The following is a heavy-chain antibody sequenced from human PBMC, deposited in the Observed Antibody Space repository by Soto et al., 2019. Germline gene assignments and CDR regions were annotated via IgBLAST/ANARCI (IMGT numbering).Heavy chain of an antibody. CDR3: ARGGSEYPIDY. V-gene: IGHV4-59*01. CDR2: IYYSGST. CDR1: GGSISSYY. Sequence: SETLSLTCTVSGGSISSYYWSWIRQPPGKGLEWIGYIYYSGSTNYNPSLKSRVTISVDTSKNQFSLKLSSVTAADTAVYYCARGGSEYPIDYWGQGTRVTVAS. J-gene: IGHJ4*02. D-gene: IGHD3-16*01.